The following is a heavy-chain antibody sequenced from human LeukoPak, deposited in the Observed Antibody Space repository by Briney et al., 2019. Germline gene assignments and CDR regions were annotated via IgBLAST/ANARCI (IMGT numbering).Heavy chain of an antibody. V-gene: IGHV4-59*01. CDR2: ISNSGST. D-gene: IGHD6-19*01. J-gene: IGHJ4*02. Sequence: SETLSLTCTISGGSISSYYCNWIRQSPGKGLEWIGYISNSGSTNYNPSLKSRVTMSMDRSKNQFSLKLTSVTAADTAVYYCAGGSGWLRFDYWGQGALVTVSS. CDR1: GGSISSYY. CDR3: AGGSGWLRFDY.